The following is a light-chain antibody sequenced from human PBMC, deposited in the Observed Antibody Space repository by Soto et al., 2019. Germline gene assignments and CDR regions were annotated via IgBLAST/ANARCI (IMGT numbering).Light chain of an antibody. V-gene: IGKV3-15*01. Sequence: EIVLTQSPGTMSLSPGERATLSCRSSQSVSSNLAWYQQKPGQAPRLLIYGTSTRATGIPARFSGSGSGTEFTLTISSLQSEDFAVYYCQHYKNWPPITFGQGTRLEIK. CDR3: QHYKNWPPIT. CDR2: GTS. CDR1: QSVSSN. J-gene: IGKJ5*01.